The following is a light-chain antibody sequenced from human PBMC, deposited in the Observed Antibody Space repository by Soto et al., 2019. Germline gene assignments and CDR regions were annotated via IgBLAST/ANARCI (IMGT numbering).Light chain of an antibody. V-gene: IGKV3-15*01. CDR3: QQYKNWPCS. CDR1: QGVTTN. J-gene: IGKJ5*01. CDR2: DVS. Sequence: EIAMPQSPGTLSVSPGETATLSCRAGQGVTTNFAWYQQKSGQSPRVLIYDVSIRATGVPARFSGTGSETDFTLTISGLQSEDSAVYFCQQYKNWPCSFGQGTRLEIK.